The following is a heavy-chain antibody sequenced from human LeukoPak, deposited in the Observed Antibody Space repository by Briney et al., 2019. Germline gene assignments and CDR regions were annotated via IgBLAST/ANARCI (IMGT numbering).Heavy chain of an antibody. V-gene: IGHV4-61*01. CDR2: IYYSGST. J-gene: IGHJ4*02. CDR3: AEDGGGHLFDF. Sequence: KSSETLSLTCTVSGGSVSSGSYYWSWVREPPGKGLEWIGIIYYSGSTNYNPSLESRVTISVDPSKHPFSLKLSSVTAAATAVYYRAEDGGGHLFDFWGQGALVTV. CDR1: GGSVSSGSYY. D-gene: IGHD2-15*01.